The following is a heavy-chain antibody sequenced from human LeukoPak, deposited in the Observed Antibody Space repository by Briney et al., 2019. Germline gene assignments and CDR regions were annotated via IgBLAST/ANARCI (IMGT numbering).Heavy chain of an antibody. CDR3: ANVVVAVSNWFDP. J-gene: IGHJ5*02. V-gene: IGHV3-9*01. CDR2: ISWNSGKI. D-gene: IGHD2-21*01. CDR1: GFTFDDYA. Sequence: PGGSLRLSCAASGFTFDDYAMHWVRQAPGKGLEWVSGISWNSGKIAYADSVKGRFTISRDNSKNTLYLQMNSLRDEDTAVYYCANVVVAVSNWFDPWGQGTLVTVSS.